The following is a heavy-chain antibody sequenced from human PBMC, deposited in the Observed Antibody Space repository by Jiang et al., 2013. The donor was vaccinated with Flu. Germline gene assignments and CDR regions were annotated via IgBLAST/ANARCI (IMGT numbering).Heavy chain of an antibody. CDR2: ISYDGSNK. V-gene: IGHV3-30*18. CDR3: AKTVIGYYYDSSGYS. D-gene: IGHD3-22*01. J-gene: IGHJ5*02. Sequence: VQLLESGGGVVQPGRSLRLSCAASGFTFSSYGMHWVRQAPGKGLEWVAVISYDGSNKYYADSVKGRFTISRDNSKNTLYLQMNSLRAEDTAVYYCAKTVIGYYYDSSGYSWGQGTLVTVSS. CDR1: GFTFSSYG.